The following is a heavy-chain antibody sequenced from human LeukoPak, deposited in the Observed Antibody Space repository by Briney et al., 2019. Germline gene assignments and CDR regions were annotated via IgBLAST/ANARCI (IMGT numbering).Heavy chain of an antibody. CDR1: GGSISSSSYY. Sequence: SETLSLTCTVSGGSISSSSYYWGWIRQPPGKGLEWIGSIHYSGSSYYNPSLKSRVTISVDTSKNQFSLKLSSVTAADTAVYYCARDAVWHLVLSAFDNWGQGTMVTVSS. CDR2: IHYSGSS. J-gene: IGHJ3*02. D-gene: IGHD6-6*01. V-gene: IGHV4-39*07. CDR3: ARDAVWHLVLSAFDN.